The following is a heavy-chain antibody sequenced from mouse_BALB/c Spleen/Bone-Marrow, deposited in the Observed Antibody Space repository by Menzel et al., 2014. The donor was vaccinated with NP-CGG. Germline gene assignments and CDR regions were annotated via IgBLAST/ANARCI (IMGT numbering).Heavy chain of an antibody. V-gene: IGHV7-3*02. Sequence: DVKLVESGGGLVQPGGSLRLSCATSGFTLTDYYMSWVRQPPGKALEWLGFIRNKANGYTTEYSASVKGRFTISRDNSQSILYLQMNTLRAEDSATYYCARDDYYAMDYWGQGTSVTVSS. CDR1: GFTLTDYY. CDR2: IRNKANGYTT. J-gene: IGHJ4*01. CDR3: ARDDYYAMDY.